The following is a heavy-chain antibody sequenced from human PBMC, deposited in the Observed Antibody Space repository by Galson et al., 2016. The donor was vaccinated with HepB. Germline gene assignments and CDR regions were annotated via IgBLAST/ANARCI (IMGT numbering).Heavy chain of an antibody. CDR1: GYTFSIYG. Sequence: VKVSCKASGYTFSIYGITWLRQAPGQRLEWLGWISADNGHANYAQKFQGRLTMTTETSTSTAFLELTSLTSDDTAVYYCARCGAAGTTHFDAWGQGTLVPVSS. CDR3: ARCGAAGTTHFDA. CDR2: ISADNGHA. V-gene: IGHV1-18*04. D-gene: IGHD4-17*01. J-gene: IGHJ4*02.